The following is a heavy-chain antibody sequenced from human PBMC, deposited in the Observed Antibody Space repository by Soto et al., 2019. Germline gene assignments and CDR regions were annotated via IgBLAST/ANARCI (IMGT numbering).Heavy chain of an antibody. CDR3: AKDQLTAGGDYYYYYGMDV. CDR2: ISGGGGGS. V-gene: IGHV3-23*01. J-gene: IGHJ6*02. Sequence: EVVLLESGGGLVQPGGSLRLSCEASGFTFSSFAMSWVRQTPGKGLEWLSGISGGGGGSYYADSVQGRFTISRDNSKNTLYLQMNSLRVEDTALYYCAKDQLTAGGDYYYYYGMDVWGRGTAVTVSS. CDR1: GFTFSSFA. D-gene: IGHD6-13*01.